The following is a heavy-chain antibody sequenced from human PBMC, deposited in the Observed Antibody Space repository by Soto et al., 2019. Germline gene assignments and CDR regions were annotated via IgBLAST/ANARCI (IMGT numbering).Heavy chain of an antibody. CDR3: ARGRYGDY. V-gene: IGHV1-18*01. CDR2: ISAHNGNT. J-gene: IGHJ4*02. D-gene: IGHD1-1*01. Sequence: QVHLVQSGAEVKKPGASVKVTCKGSGYGFTTYGITWVRQAPGQGLEWMAWISAHNGNTNYAQKPQGRVTVTRDTSTSTAYMELRSLRSDDTAVYYCARGRYGDYWGQGVLVTVSS. CDR1: GYGFTTYG.